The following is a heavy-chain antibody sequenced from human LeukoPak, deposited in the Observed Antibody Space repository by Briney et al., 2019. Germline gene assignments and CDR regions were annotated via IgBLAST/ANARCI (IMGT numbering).Heavy chain of an antibody. CDR1: GGSFSGYY. Sequence: SETLSLTCAVYGGSFSGYYWSWIRQPPGKGLEWIGEINHSGSTNYKPSLKSRVTVSVDTSKNQFSLELSSVTAADTAVCYCAAADPGRYFDYWGQGTLVTVSS. D-gene: IGHD6-13*01. CDR2: INHSGST. CDR3: AAADPGRYFDY. J-gene: IGHJ4*02. V-gene: IGHV4-34*01.